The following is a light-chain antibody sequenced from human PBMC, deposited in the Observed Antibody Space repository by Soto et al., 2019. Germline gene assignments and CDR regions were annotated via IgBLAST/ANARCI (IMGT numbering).Light chain of an antibody. V-gene: IGKV3-20*01. Sequence: ESVLTQSPGTLSLSPGERATLSCTASQSVSSNYLAWYQQKPGQAPRLLIYGASTRATGIPDRFGGSGSGTDFTLTISRLEPEDFAVYYCQQFGGSSYSFGQGTKLEIK. J-gene: IGKJ2*03. CDR3: QQFGGSSYS. CDR1: QSVSSNY. CDR2: GAS.